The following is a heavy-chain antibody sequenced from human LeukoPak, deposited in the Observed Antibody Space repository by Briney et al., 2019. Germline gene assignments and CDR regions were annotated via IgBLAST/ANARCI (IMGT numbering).Heavy chain of an antibody. Sequence: GGSLRLSCAASGFTVSSNYMSWVRQAPGKGLEWVSVIYSGGSTYYADSVKGRFTISRDNSKNTLYLQMNSLRAEDTAVYYCAREGAVAVGFDYWGQGTLVTVSS. V-gene: IGHV3-53*01. CDR2: IYSGGST. CDR3: AREGAVAVGFDY. D-gene: IGHD6-19*01. CDR1: GFTVSSNY. J-gene: IGHJ4*02.